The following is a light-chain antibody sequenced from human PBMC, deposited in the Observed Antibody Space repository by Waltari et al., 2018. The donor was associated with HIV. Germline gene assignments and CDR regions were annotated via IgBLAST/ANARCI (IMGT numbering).Light chain of an antibody. CDR1: SSNIGRNP. Sequence: QSVLTQPPSASGTPGQRVNISCSGGSSNIGRNPVNWYRQFPGEAPKLRIYTNIQRPSGVPDRFAGSKSGTSASLAISGLQSEDEADFYCAVWDDSLRSVLFGGGTRLTVL. V-gene: IGLV1-44*01. CDR3: AVWDDSLRSVL. J-gene: IGLJ3*02. CDR2: TNI.